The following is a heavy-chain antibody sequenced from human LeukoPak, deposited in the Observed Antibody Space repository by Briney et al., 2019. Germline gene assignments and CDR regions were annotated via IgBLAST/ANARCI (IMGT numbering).Heavy chain of an antibody. D-gene: IGHD1-26*01. CDR2: ISSSGSTI. CDR3: ARVPGGSYVSPNDYYFDY. Sequence: GGSLRLSCAASGFTFSSYEMNWVRQAPGKGLEWVSYISSSGSTIYYADSVKGRFTISRDNAKNSLYLQMNSLRAEDTAVYYCARVPGGSYVSPNDYYFDYWGQGTLVTVSS. J-gene: IGHJ4*02. CDR1: GFTFSSYE. V-gene: IGHV3-48*03.